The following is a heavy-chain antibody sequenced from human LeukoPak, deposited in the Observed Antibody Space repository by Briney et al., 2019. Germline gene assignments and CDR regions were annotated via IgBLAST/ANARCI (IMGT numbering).Heavy chain of an antibody. CDR3: SRHEALPGDY. J-gene: IGHJ4*02. CDR1: GFTFSGST. CDR2: IRTKANNYAT. D-gene: IGHD2-21*02. V-gene: IGHV3-73*01. Sequence: PGESLTLSCAASGFTFSGSTVHWVRQASGKGLDWVGHIRTKANNYATAYAASVKGRFTISRDDSTNPAYLQMNSLKIEDTAVYYCSRHEALPGDYWGQGTLVTVSS.